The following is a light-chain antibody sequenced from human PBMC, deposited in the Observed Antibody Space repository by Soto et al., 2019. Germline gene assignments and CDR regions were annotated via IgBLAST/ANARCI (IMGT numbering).Light chain of an antibody. CDR2: DVS. Sequence: EVVLTQSPATLSLSPRARATLSCRASQSVGTFLIWYQQKPGQAPRLLIFDVSNRATGVPARFGGSGSGTDFTLTIRKLEAEDFAVYYCQHSATWPPSVTFGGGTRV. J-gene: IGKJ4*01. V-gene: IGKV3-11*01. CDR1: QSVGTF. CDR3: QHSATWPPSVT.